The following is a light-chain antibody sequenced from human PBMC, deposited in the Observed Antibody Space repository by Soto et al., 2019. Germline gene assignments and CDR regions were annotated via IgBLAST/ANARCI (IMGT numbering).Light chain of an antibody. CDR3: QQFNSYPIT. V-gene: IGKV1-9*01. CDR1: QDITNS. Sequence: DIQLTQSLSFLSASVGDRVTITCRASQDITNSLAWYHQKPGKTPKFLISTASTLQSGVPSRFSGTGSGTEFTLTISGLQPEDFATYYCQQFNSYPITFGQGTRLEI. J-gene: IGKJ5*01. CDR2: TAS.